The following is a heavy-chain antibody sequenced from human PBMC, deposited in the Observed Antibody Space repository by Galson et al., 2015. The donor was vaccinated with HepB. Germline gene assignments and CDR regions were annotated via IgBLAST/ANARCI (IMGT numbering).Heavy chain of an antibody. V-gene: IGHV1-18*04. D-gene: IGHD5-12*01. CDR3: ATTSGATMEHADYIGH. J-gene: IGHJ4*02. CDR1: GYTFSNYA. Sequence: LVKVSCKASGYTFSNYAITWVRQAPGQGLEWMGWISPYYGNTIYEQKFQGRLTMTTDTSSTTAYIELRSLRSDDTAVYYCATTSGATMEHADYIGHWGQGTLVTVSS. CDR2: ISPYYGNT.